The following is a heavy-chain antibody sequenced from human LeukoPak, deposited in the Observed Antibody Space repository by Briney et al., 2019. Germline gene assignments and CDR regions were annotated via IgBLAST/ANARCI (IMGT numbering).Heavy chain of an antibody. D-gene: IGHD5-24*01. Sequence: PSETLSLTCTVSGGSISSYYWSWIRQPPGKGLEWIGYIYYSGSTNYNPSLKSRVTISVDTSKNQFSLKLSSVTAADTAVHYCARVREMATTNYFDYWGQGTLVTVPS. V-gene: IGHV4-59*01. CDR2: IYYSGST. CDR3: ARVREMATTNYFDY. J-gene: IGHJ4*02. CDR1: GGSISSYY.